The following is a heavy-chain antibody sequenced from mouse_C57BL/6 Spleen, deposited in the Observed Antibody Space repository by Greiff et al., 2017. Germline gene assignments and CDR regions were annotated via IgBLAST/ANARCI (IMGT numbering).Heavy chain of an antibody. CDR2: INPSTGGT. CDR3: ACYYSIPFDY. V-gene: IGHV1-42*01. D-gene: IGHD2-1*01. CDR1: GYSFTGYY. J-gene: IGHJ2*01. Sequence: VQLQQSGPELVKPGASVKISCKASGYSFTGYYMNWVKQSPEKILEWIGEINPSTGGTTYNQKFKAKATLTVDKSSSTAYMQLKSLTSEDSAVYYCACYYSIPFDYWGQGTTLTVSS.